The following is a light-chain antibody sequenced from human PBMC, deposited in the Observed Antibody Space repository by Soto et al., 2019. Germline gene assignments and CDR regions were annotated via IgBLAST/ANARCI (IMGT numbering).Light chain of an antibody. Sequence: DIVMTQSPLSLPVSPGEPASISCRSSQSLLHSNGNNFFDWYLQKPGQSPQLLIYLGSNRASGVPDRFSGTESGTDFTLKISRVEAEDVGVSYCMQALQTPYTFGQGTKLEIK. J-gene: IGKJ2*01. V-gene: IGKV2-28*01. CDR3: MQALQTPYT. CDR2: LGS. CDR1: QSLLHSNGNNF.